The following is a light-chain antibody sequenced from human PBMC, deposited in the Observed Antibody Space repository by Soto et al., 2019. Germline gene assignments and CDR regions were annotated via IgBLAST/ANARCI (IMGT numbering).Light chain of an antibody. Sequence: QSVLTQPPSASGTPGQRVTISCSGSSSNIGSNYVYWYQQLPGTAPKLLIYRNNQRPSGVPDRFSGSKSGTSASLAIRGLRSEDEADYYCAAWDDSLSGVFGGGTKVTVL. CDR1: SSNIGSNY. J-gene: IGLJ3*02. CDR2: RNN. CDR3: AAWDDSLSGV. V-gene: IGLV1-47*01.